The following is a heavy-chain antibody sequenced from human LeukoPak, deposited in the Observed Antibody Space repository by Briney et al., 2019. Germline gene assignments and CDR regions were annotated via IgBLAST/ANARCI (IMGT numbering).Heavy chain of an antibody. CDR3: ARDLGSYSSGWLDY. Sequence: ASVKVSCKASGYTFTGYYMHWVRQAPGQGLEWMGWINPNSCGTNYAQKFQGRVTMTRDTSISTAYMELSRLRSDDTAVYYCARDLGSYSSGWLDYWGQGTLVSVSS. J-gene: IGHJ4*02. CDR2: INPNSCGT. CDR1: GYTFTGYY. D-gene: IGHD6-19*01. V-gene: IGHV1-2*02.